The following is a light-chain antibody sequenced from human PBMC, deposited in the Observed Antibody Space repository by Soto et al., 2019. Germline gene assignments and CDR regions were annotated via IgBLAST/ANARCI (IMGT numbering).Light chain of an antibody. V-gene: IGLV2-11*01. J-gene: IGLJ1*01. CDR1: SSDVGRYDY. CDR3: CSFAGNFFV. Sequence: QSALTQPRSVSGSPGQSVTISCAGTSSDVGRYDYVSWYQQYPGKVPRLMMYDVTKRPSGVPDRFSGSKSGNTASLTISGLQAEDEADYYCCSFAGNFFVFGTGTKVTVL. CDR2: DVT.